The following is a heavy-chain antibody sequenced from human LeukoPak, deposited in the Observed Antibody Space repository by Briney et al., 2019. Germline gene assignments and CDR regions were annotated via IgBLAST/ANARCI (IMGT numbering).Heavy chain of an antibody. CDR2: ISAYNGNT. V-gene: IGHV1-18*01. D-gene: IGHD5-18*01. J-gene: IGHJ6*02. CDR1: GYTFTSYG. Sequence: ASVKVSCKASGYTFTSYGISWVRQAPGQGLEWMGWISAYNGNTNYAQKLQGRVTMTTDTSTSTAYMELRSLRSDDTAVYYCARASDTAMVKVFYYGMDVWGQGTTVTVSS. CDR3: ARASDTAMVKVFYYGMDV.